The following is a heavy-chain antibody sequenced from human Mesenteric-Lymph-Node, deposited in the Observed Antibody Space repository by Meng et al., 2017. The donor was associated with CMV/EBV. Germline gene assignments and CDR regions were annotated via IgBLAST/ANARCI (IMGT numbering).Heavy chain of an antibody. CDR1: GGSFSGYY. Sequence: QVQLRPGGAGLLKPSETLSVTCAVYGGSFSGYYWNWIRQSPEKGLEWIGEINHSGSTTYNPSFTSRIIISVDTSTNQISLNMSSVTAADTAVYYCARGSSYDILTGYFDYWGQGALVTVSS. D-gene: IGHD3-9*01. CDR2: INHSGST. V-gene: IGHV4-34*01. CDR3: ARGSSYDILTGYFDY. J-gene: IGHJ4*02.